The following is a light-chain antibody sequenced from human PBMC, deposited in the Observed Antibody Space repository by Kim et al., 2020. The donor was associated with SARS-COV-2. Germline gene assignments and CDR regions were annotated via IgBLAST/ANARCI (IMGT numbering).Light chain of an antibody. V-gene: IGLV2-14*03. J-gene: IGLJ1*01. Sequence: QSALTQPASVSGSPGQSITISCTGTSSDVGTYNYVSWYQQSSGKAPKLMIYDVFKRPSGVPNRFSGSKSGNTASLTISGLQAEDEADYYCTSYRNSGCVFGTGTKVTVL. CDR3: TSYRNSGCV. CDR1: SSDVGTYNY. CDR2: DVF.